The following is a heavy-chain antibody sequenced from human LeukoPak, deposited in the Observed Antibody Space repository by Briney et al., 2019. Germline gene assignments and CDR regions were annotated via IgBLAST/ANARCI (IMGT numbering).Heavy chain of an antibody. CDR2: IKSKTDGGTT. D-gene: IGHD2-2*02. V-gene: IGHV3-15*01. J-gene: IGHJ3*02. CDR1: GFTFSNAW. Sequence: GGSLRLSCAASGFTFSNAWMSWVRQAPGKGLEWVGRIKSKTDGGTTDYAAPVKGRFTISRDDSKNTLYLQMNSLKTEDTAVYYCTTDRGGYCSSTSCYIGAFDTWGQGTMVTVSS. CDR3: TTDRGGYCSSTSCYIGAFDT.